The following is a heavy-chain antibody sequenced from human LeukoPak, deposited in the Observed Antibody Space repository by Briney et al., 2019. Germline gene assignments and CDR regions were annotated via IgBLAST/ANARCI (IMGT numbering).Heavy chain of an antibody. D-gene: IGHD1-26*01. J-gene: IGHJ4*02. CDR3: ARDQYSGTYWGYFDY. CDR1: GGSISSYY. Sequence: SETLSLTCTVSGGSISSYYWSWIRQPPGKGLEWIGYIYYSGSTNYNPSLKSRVTISVDTSKNQFSLKLSSVTAADTAVYYCARDQYSGTYWGYFDYWGQGTLVTVSS. CDR2: IYYSGST. V-gene: IGHV4-59*01.